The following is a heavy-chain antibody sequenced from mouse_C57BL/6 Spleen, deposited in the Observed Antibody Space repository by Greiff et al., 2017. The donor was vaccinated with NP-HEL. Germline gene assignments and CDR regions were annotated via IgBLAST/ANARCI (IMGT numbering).Heavy chain of an antibody. J-gene: IGHJ2*01. CDR2: IYPGDGDT. CDR1: GYAFSSSW. D-gene: IGHD3-2*02. V-gene: IGHV1-82*01. Sequence: VKLMESGPELVKPGASVKISCKASGYAFSSSWMNWVKQRPGQGLEWIGRIYPGDGDTNYNGKFKGKATLTADKSSSTAYMQLSSLTSEDSAVYFCATGTAQALDYWGQGTTLTVSS. CDR3: ATGTAQALDY.